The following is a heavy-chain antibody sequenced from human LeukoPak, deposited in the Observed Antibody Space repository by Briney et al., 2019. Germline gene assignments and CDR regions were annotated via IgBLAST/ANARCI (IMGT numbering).Heavy chain of an antibody. CDR1: GYTLTELY. V-gene: IGHV1-24*01. CDR2: FDPEDGET. D-gene: IGHD6-13*01. CDR3: ATARLGIAASGAFDI. Sequence: ASVKVSCKVSGYTLTELYMHWVRQAPGKGLEWMGGFDPEDGETIYAQKFQGRVTMTEDTSTDTAYMELSSLRSEDTAVYYCATARLGIAASGAFDIWGQGTMVTVSS. J-gene: IGHJ3*02.